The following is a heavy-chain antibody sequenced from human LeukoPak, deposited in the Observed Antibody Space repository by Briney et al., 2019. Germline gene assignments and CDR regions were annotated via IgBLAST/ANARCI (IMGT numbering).Heavy chain of an antibody. CDR3: ARVREDKRITIFGVVTPKYYFDY. V-gene: IGHV4-61*05. J-gene: IGHJ4*02. CDR2: IYYSGST. Sequence: SETLSLTCTVSGDSISNRRYYWGWIRQPPGKGLEWIGYIYYSGSTNYNPSLKSRVTISVDTSKNQFSLKLSSVTAADTAVYYCARVREDKRITIFGVVTPKYYFDYWGQGTLVTVSS. D-gene: IGHD3-3*01. CDR1: GDSISNRRYY.